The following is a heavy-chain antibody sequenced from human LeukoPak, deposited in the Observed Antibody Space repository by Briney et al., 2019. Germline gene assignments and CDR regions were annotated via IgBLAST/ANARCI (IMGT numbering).Heavy chain of an antibody. D-gene: IGHD2-8*01. CDR3: RVMSMLHPFDY. Sequence: GGSLRLSCAASGFTFSDYYMSWIRQAPGKGLEWVSYISSSGSTIYYADSVKGRFTNSRDNAKNSLYLQMNSLRAEDTAVYYCRVMSMLHPFDYWGQGTLVTVSS. CDR2: ISSSGSTI. V-gene: IGHV3-11*04. J-gene: IGHJ4*02. CDR1: GFTFSDYY.